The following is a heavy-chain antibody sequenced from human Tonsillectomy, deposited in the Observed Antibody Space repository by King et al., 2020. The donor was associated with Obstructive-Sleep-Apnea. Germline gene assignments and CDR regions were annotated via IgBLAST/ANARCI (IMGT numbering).Heavy chain of an antibody. CDR1: GFTFSTYA. CDR2: ISGSGVIT. J-gene: IGHJ6*04. CDR3: AKXXGYGEXXYXXMDV. V-gene: IGHV3-23*04. Sequence: VQLVESGGGLVQPGGSLRLSCAASGFTFSTYALSWVRQAPGKGLEWVSAISGSGVITYYADSVKGRFTISRDNSKNTLYLQMNSLRAEDTAVYYCAKXXGYGEXXYXXMDVXGXGTTXTXXX. D-gene: IGHD4-17*01.